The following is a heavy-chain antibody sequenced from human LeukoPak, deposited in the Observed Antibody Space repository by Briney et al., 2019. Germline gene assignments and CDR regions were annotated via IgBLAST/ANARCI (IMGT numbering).Heavy chain of an antibody. V-gene: IGHV3-7*01. CDR3: ARDKEGGSNDH. Sequence: PGGSLRLSCAASGFTFSRHWMSWVRQAPGKGLEWVANIKEDGREKKYVDSLKDRFTISRDNTKNSVYLQMSGLRVDDTAIYYCARDKEGGSNDHWGQGTSVTVSS. J-gene: IGHJ4*02. D-gene: IGHD2-15*01. CDR1: GFTFSRHW. CDR2: IKEDGREK.